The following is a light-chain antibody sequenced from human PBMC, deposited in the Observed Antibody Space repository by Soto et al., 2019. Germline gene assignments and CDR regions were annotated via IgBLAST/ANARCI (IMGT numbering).Light chain of an antibody. CDR3: QVWDTSTKHLGV. J-gene: IGLJ3*02. CDR2: DDA. Sequence: SYELTQPPSVSVAPGQTARISCGGNNIGSKNVHWYQQKPGQAPVLVVYDDADRPSGIPERFSGSNSGNTATLTISRVEAGDEADYYCQVWDTSTKHLGVFGGGTKLTVL. V-gene: IGLV3-21*02. CDR1: NIGSKN.